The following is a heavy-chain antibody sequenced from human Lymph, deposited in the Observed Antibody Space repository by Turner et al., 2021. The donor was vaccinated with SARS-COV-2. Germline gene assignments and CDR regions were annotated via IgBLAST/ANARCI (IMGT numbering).Heavy chain of an antibody. CDR1: GFTFDDHA. V-gene: IGHV3-43*02. Sequence: EVQLVASGGGVVQPGGSLRLSCAASGFTFDDHAMNWVRQAPGKGREWVSLMSGDGGSTYSADSVKGRFTISRDNSKNSLYLQMNSLRTEDTALYYCAKDPGYCSGGSCYSRTYFDYWGQGTLVTVSS. CDR2: MSGDGGST. J-gene: IGHJ4*02. D-gene: IGHD2-15*01. CDR3: AKDPGYCSGGSCYSRTYFDY.